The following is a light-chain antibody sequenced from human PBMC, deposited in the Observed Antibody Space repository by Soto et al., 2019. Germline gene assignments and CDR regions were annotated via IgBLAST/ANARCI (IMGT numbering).Light chain of an antibody. CDR1: SSDIGGYNY. CDR2: EVS. Sequence: QSALTQPASVSGSPGQSITISCTGTSSDIGGYNYVSWYQQHPGKVPKLMIFEVSNRPSGVSYRFSGSKSGNTASLTISGLXAEDEADYYCSSYTGSSTLYVFGTGTKVTLL. V-gene: IGLV2-14*01. J-gene: IGLJ1*01. CDR3: SSYTGSSTLYV.